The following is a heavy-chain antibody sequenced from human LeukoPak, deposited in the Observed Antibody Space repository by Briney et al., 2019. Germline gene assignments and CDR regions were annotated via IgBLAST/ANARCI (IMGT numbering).Heavy chain of an antibody. CDR3: ANNFDY. CDR2: IWHDGSNK. V-gene: IGHV3-33*06. CDR1: GFTFSNYG. J-gene: IGHJ4*02. Sequence: GGSLRLSCAASGFTFSNYGMHWVRQAPGKGLEWVAVIWHDGSNKYYADSVKGRFTISRDNSKNTLYLQMNSLRAEDTAVYYCANNFDYWGQGTLVTVSS.